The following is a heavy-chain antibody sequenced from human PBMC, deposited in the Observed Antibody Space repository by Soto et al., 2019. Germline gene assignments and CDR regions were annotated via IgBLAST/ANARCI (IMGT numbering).Heavy chain of an antibody. V-gene: IGHV4-30-4*01. D-gene: IGHD3-3*01. CDR1: GGSISSGDYY. CDR2: IYYSGST. J-gene: IGHJ4*02. Sequence: PSETLSLTCTVSGGSISSGDYYWSWIRRPPGKGLEWIGYIYYSGSTYYNPSLKSRVTISVDTSKNQFSLKLSSVTAADTAVYYCASEGITIFGALINWGQGTLVTVSS. CDR3: ASEGITIFGALIN.